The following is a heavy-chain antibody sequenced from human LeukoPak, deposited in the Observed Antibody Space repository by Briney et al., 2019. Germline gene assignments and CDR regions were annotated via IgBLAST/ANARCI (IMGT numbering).Heavy chain of an antibody. Sequence: PSETLSLTCAVSGGSIGSYYWRWIRQPPGKGLEWIGDIYYSGRTNYNPSLKSRVTISVDTSKNQFSLKLSSVTAADTAVYYCARVGGNIDAFDIWGQGTVVTVSS. J-gene: IGHJ3*02. CDR1: GGSIGSYY. CDR2: IYYSGRT. CDR3: ARVGGNIDAFDI. V-gene: IGHV4-59*01. D-gene: IGHD3-16*01.